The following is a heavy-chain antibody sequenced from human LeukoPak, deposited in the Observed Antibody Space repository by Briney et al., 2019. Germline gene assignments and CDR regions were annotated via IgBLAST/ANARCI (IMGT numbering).Heavy chain of an antibody. V-gene: IGHV3-21*01. CDR2: ISSSSSYI. CDR1: GFTFSSYS. CDR3: AREGITIFRVDPFDY. J-gene: IGHJ4*02. D-gene: IGHD3-3*01. Sequence: GGSLRLSCAASGFTFSSYSMNWVRQAPGKGLEWVSTISSSSSYIYYADSVKGRFTISRDNAKNSLYLQMNSLRAEDTAVYYCAREGITIFRVDPFDYWGQGTLVTVSS.